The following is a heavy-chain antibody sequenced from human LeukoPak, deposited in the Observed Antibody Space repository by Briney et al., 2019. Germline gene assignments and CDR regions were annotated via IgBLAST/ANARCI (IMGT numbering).Heavy chain of an antibody. CDR3: AKATLGLAVTSKVYGMDV. D-gene: IGHD4-17*01. Sequence: GGSLRLSCAASGFTVSSNYMSWVRQAPGKGLEWVSVIYSGGSTYYADSVKGRFTISRDNSKNTLYLQMNSLRAEDTAVYYCAKATLGLAVTSKVYGMDVWGQGTTVTVSS. CDR1: GFTVSSNY. CDR2: IYSGGST. V-gene: IGHV3-53*01. J-gene: IGHJ6*02.